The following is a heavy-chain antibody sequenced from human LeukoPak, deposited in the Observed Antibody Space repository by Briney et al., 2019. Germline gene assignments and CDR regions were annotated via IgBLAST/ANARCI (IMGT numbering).Heavy chain of an antibody. D-gene: IGHD3-16*01. CDR1: GFTFSSYG. Sequence: LRLSCAASGFTFSSYGKHWIRQPPGKRLEWIGYIQSSGNTNYSPFLKGRLTMSVDTTKNQFSLRLDSVTAADTAIYYCARGAGLFGGYLYSWGQGALVTVSS. CDR3: ARGAGLFGGYLYS. CDR2: IQSSGNT. V-gene: IGHV4-59*01. J-gene: IGHJ4*02.